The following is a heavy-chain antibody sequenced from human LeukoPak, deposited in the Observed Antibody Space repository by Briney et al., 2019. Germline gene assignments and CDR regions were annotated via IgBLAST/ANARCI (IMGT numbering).Heavy chain of an antibody. Sequence: ASVKVSCKASGYTFTSYYMHWVRQAPGQGLEWMGWINPNSGGTNYAQKFQGRVTMTRDTSISTAYMELSRLRSDDTAVYYCARGSSGWYPAHLDYWGQGTLVTVSS. CDR3: ARGSSGWYPAHLDY. V-gene: IGHV1-2*02. CDR1: GYTFTSYY. D-gene: IGHD6-19*01. J-gene: IGHJ4*02. CDR2: INPNSGGT.